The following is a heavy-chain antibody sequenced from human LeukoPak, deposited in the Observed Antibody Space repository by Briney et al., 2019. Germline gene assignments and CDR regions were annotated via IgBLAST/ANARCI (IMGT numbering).Heavy chain of an antibody. Sequence: GGSLRLSCAASGFTVSSNYMSCVRQAPGKGLEWVSVIYSEGSTYYADSVKGRFTISRDNAKNTLYLQMNSLRAEDTAVYYCARDRGFGQADVWGKGTTVTVSS. J-gene: IGHJ6*04. CDR2: IYSEGST. V-gene: IGHV3-66*01. D-gene: IGHD3-10*01. CDR1: GFTVSSNY. CDR3: ARDRGFGQADV.